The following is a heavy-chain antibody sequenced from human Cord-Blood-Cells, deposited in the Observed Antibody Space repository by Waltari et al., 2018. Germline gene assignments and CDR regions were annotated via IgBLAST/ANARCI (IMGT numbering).Heavy chain of an antibody. D-gene: IGHD6-13*01. CDR2: INQSGST. J-gene: IGHJ6*03. Sequence: QVQLQQWGAGLLKPSETLSLTCAVYGGSFSGYYWSWIRQPPGKGLEWIGEINQSGSTNYNPSLKSRVTISVDTSKNQFSLKLSSVTAADTAVYYCASIAAARPGYYYYYMDVWGKGTTVTVSS. CDR3: ASIAAARPGYYYYYMDV. CDR1: GGSFSGYY. V-gene: IGHV4-34*01.